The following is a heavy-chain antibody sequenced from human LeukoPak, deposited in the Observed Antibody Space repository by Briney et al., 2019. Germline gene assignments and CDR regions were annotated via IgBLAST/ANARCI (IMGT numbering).Heavy chain of an antibody. CDR3: AIEQAYYDFCCVSSPTFYY. J-gene: IGHJ4*02. V-gene: IGHV3-48*03. CDR2: ISSSGRTI. D-gene: IGHD3-3*01. Sequence: GKXXXXVXYISSSGRTIYYADSVKGRFTISREKAKNSVYMQMNSLRDEDTAVYYCAIEQAYYDFCCVSSPTFYYWGQGTLLTVSS.